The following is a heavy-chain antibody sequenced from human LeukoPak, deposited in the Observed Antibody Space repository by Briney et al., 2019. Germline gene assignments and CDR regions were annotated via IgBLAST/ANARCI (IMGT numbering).Heavy chain of an antibody. J-gene: IGHJ4*02. CDR3: ARDLGPKYYDFWSGYLVY. CDR2: INPNSGGT. V-gene: IGHV1-2*02. D-gene: IGHD3-3*01. Sequence: GASVKVSCKASGYTFTGYYMHWVRQAPGQGLEWMGWINPNSGGTNYAQKFQGRVTMTRDTSIRTAYMELSRLRSDDTAVYYCARDLGPKYYDFWSGYLVYWGQGTLVTVSS. CDR1: GYTFTGYY.